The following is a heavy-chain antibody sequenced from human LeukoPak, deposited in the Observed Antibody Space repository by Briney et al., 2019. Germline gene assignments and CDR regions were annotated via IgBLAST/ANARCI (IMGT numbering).Heavy chain of an antibody. CDR2: IKQDGSEK. CDR3: ARFSLWFGELSH. D-gene: IGHD3-10*01. Sequence: GGSLRLSCAASGFTFSSYWVSWVRQAPGKGLEWVANIKQDGSEKYYVDSVKGRFTISRDNAKNSLCLQMNSLRAEDTAVYYCARFSLWFGELSHWGQGTLVTVSS. CDR1: GFTFSSYW. J-gene: IGHJ4*02. V-gene: IGHV3-7*01.